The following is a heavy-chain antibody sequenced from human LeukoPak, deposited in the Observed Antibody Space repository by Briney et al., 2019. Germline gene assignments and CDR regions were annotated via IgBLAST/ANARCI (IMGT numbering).Heavy chain of an antibody. CDR1: GFTVSSNY. J-gene: IGHJ4*02. V-gene: IGHV3-53*01. D-gene: IGHD5-24*01. Sequence: GGSLRLSCAASGFTVSSNYMSWVRQAPGKGLEWVSVIYSGGSTYYADSVKGRFTISRDNAKNSLYLQMDSLRAEDTAVYYCTRAQFRYWGQGTLVTVSS. CDR2: IYSGGST. CDR3: TRAQFRY.